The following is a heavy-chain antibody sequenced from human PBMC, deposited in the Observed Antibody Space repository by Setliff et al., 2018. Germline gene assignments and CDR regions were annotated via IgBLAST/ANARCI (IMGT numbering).Heavy chain of an antibody. V-gene: IGHV1-18*01. CDR1: GYTFRNYA. D-gene: IGHD3-22*01. CDR2: ISVYNGDT. CDR3: ARANYYDSSGHSVYGMDV. J-gene: IGHJ6*02. Sequence: ASVKVSCKASGYTFRNYAFAWVRQAPGQGLEWVGWISVYNGDTNNAQKFQGRVTITADESTSTAYMELSSLRSEDTAVYYCARANYYDSSGHSVYGMDVWGQGTTVTV.